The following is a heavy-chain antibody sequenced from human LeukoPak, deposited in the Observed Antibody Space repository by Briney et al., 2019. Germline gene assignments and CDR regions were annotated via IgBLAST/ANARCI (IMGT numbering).Heavy chain of an antibody. Sequence: SETLSLTCTVSGGSISSGGYYWSWIRQHPGKGLEWIGYIYYSGSTYYNPSLKSRVTISVDTSKNQFSLKLSSVTVADTAVYYCARDGSGGIIYWGQGTLVTVSS. D-gene: IGHD2-15*01. CDR1: GGSISSGGYY. V-gene: IGHV4-31*03. J-gene: IGHJ4*02. CDR3: ARDGSGGIIY. CDR2: IYYSGST.